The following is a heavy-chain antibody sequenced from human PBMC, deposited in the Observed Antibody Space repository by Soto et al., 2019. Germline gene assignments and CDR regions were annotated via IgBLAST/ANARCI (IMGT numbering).Heavy chain of an antibody. D-gene: IGHD3-22*01. CDR3: ARSPYYYDSSGRANAHFDY. CDR2: INAGNGNT. J-gene: IGHJ4*02. Sequence: VASVKVSCKASGYTLTSYAMHLVRPAPGQKVDWMGWINAGNGNTKYSQKFQGRVTITRDTSASTAYMELSSLRSEDTAVYYCARSPYYYDSSGRANAHFDYWGQGTLVTVSS. CDR1: GYTLTSYA. V-gene: IGHV1-3*01.